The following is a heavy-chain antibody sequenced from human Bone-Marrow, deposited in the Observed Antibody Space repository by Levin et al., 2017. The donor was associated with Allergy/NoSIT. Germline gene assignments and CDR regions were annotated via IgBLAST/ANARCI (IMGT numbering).Heavy chain of an antibody. CDR3: ARGAGIVLGDLSVEDYYFDY. CDR2: ISHHGSP. Sequence: SSETLSLTCAVSGGSLDGHYWTWIRQSPGKGLEWIGEISHHGSPTYNPSLKSRLSISVDKSRHQFSLRLTAVTAADTAVYYCARGAGIVLGDLSVEDYYFDYWGQGAQVTVSS. J-gene: IGHJ4*01. CDR1: GGSLDGHY. V-gene: IGHV4-34*01. D-gene: IGHD3-16*02.